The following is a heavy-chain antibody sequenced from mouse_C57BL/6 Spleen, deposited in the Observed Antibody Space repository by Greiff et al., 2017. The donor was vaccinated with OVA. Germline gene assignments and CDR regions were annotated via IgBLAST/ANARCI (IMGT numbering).Heavy chain of an antibody. CDR3: TRGTYYDYDRDYYAMDY. Sequence: EVKLMESGEGLVKPGGSLKLSCAASGFTFSSYAMSWVRQTPEKRLEWVAYISSGGDYIYYADTVKGRFTISRDNARNTLYLQMSSLKSEDTAMYYCTRGTYYDYDRDYYAMDYWGQGTSVTVSS. V-gene: IGHV5-9-1*02. CDR1: GFTFSSYA. CDR2: ISSGGDYI. J-gene: IGHJ4*01. D-gene: IGHD2-4*01.